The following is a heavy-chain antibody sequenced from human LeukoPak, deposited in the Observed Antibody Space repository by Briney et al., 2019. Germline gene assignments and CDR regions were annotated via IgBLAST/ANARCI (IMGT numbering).Heavy chain of an antibody. CDR2: IYYSGST. J-gene: IGHJ4*02. Sequence: SETLSLTYTVSGGSISSYYWNWIRQPPGKGLEWIGYIYYSGSTYYNPSLKSRVTISVDTSKNQFSLKLSSVTAADTAVYYCACIAAAGTGDYWGQGTLVTVSS. CDR1: GGSISSYY. V-gene: IGHV4-59*04. D-gene: IGHD6-13*01. CDR3: ACIAAAGTGDY.